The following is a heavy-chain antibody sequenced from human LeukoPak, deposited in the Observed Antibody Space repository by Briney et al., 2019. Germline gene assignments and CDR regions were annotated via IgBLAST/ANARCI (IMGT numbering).Heavy chain of an antibody. CDR3: ARANLDSSDYVWGSSHGWFDP. J-gene: IGHJ5*02. V-gene: IGHV4-30-4*01. CDR1: GVSISSGDYY. Sequence: SETLSLTCTVSGVSISSGDYYWSWIRQPPGKSLEWIGYIYYSGSTYYNPSLKSRVTISVDTSKNQFSLKLSSVTAADTAVYYCARANLDSSDYVWGSSHGWFDPWGQGTLVTVSS. CDR2: IYYSGST. D-gene: IGHD3-16*01.